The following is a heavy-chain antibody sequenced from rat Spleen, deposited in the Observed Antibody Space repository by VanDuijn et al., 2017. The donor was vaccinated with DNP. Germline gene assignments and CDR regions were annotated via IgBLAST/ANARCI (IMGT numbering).Heavy chain of an antibody. CDR1: GFTFSNFP. CDR2: IHSDGSST. Sequence: EVQLVESGGGLVQPGRSMKLSCAASGFTFSNFPMTWVRQTPTKGLEWVTTIHSDGSSTYYRDSVRGRFTFSRDNAESTLYLQMDSLRSEDTATYYCARHWGGTYTARFAYWGQGSLVTVSS. CDR3: ARHWGGTYTARFAY. D-gene: IGHD1-2*01. J-gene: IGHJ3*01. V-gene: IGHV5-25*01.